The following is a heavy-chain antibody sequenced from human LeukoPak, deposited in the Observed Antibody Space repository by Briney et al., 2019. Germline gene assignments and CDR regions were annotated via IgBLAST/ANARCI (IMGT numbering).Heavy chain of an antibody. CDR2: INSDGSST. J-gene: IGHJ4*02. CDR3: ARGHPSWGGVLISYAHY. V-gene: IGHV3-74*01. CDR1: GFTLSSYW. D-gene: IGHD3-16*01. Sequence: GSLRLSCAASGFTLSSYWMHWVRQAPGEGLVWVSRINSDGSSTSYADSVKGRFTISRDNAKNTLHLQMNSLRVEDTAVYYCARGHPSWGGVLISYAHYCGKGILVTVSS.